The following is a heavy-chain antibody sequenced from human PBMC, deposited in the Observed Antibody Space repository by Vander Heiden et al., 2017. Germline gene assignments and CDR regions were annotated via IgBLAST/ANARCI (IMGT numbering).Heavy chain of an antibody. V-gene: IGHV4-39*01. Sequence: QLQLQEPGPGLVKPSETLSLNCIVSGGSIRGSGYYWGWIRQATGKGLEWIGSINYSGSTKYSPSLKSRVTISVDTSKNQFSLILSSVTAADTAVYYCATLTYYYDSSGYYYPIYWGQGALVTVSS. CDR1: GGSIRGSGYY. D-gene: IGHD3-22*01. J-gene: IGHJ4*02. CDR3: ATLTYYYDSSGYYYPIY. CDR2: INYSGST.